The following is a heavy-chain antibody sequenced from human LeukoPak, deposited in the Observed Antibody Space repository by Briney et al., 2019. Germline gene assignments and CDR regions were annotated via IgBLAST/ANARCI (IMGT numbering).Heavy chain of an antibody. D-gene: IGHD3-10*01. CDR1: GGSISGYY. J-gene: IGHJ4*02. CDR3: ASGPTGDY. V-gene: IGHV4-34*01. Sequence: PSETLSLTCAVYGGSISGYYWSWIRQPPGKGLEWIGEINHSGSTNYNPSLKSRVTISVDTSKNQFSLKLSSVTAADTAVYYCASGPTGDYWGQGTLVTVSS. CDR2: INHSGST.